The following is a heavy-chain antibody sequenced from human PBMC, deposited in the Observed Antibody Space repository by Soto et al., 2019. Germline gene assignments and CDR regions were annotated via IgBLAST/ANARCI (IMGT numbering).Heavy chain of an antibody. CDR1: GFALSSYW. V-gene: IGHV3-74*01. J-gene: IGHJ5*02. CDR2: INPDGSRI. Sequence: EVHLVESGGGLVQAGGSLRLSCAASGFALSSYWMHWVRRVPGKGLVWVSRINPDGSRIDYADSVRGRFTISRDNAKNTLIQLKNNLRAEDTALYHCARVPVGAYGKFDPWGQGTLVTVSS. CDR3: ARVPVGAYGKFDP. D-gene: IGHD2-8*02.